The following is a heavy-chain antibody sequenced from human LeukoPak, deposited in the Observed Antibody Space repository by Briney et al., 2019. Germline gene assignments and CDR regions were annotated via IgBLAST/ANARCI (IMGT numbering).Heavy chain of an antibody. Sequence: ASVKVSCKASGYTFTSYGISWVRQAPGQGLEWMGWIGAYNGNTNYAQKLQGRVTMTTDTSTGTAYMELRSLRSDDTAVYYCARDHRRWYFDYWGQGALVTVSS. J-gene: IGHJ4*02. V-gene: IGHV1-18*01. CDR2: IGAYNGNT. CDR3: ARDHRRWYFDY. CDR1: GYTFTSYG. D-gene: IGHD4-23*01.